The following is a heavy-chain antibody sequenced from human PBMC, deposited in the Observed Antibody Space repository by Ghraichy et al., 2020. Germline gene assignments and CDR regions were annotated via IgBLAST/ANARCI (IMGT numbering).Heavy chain of an antibody. CDR1: GFTFSSYS. CDR3: ARDDIVVVPAADHYGMDV. D-gene: IGHD2-2*01. CDR2: ISSSSSYI. J-gene: IGHJ6*02. V-gene: IGHV3-21*01. Sequence: GGSLRLSCAASGFTFSSYSMNWVRQAPGKGLEWVSSISSSSSYIYYADSVKGRFTISRDNAKNSLYLQMNSLRAEDTAVYYCARDDIVVVPAADHYGMDVWGQGTTVTVSS.